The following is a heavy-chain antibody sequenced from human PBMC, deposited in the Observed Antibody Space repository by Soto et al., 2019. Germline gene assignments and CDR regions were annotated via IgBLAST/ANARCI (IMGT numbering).Heavy chain of an antibody. J-gene: IGHJ6*02. CDR2: ISAYNGNT. D-gene: IGHD2-2*01. Sequence: QVQLVQSGAEVKKPGASVKVSCKASGYTFTNYGISWVRQAPGQGLEWMGWISAYNGNTNYAQKLQGRGTMTTDTSPSTAYMELRSLRSDDTAVYYCASSFTSSQWRYGMDVWGQGTTVTVSS. CDR1: GYTFTNYG. V-gene: IGHV1-18*01. CDR3: ASSFTSSQWRYGMDV.